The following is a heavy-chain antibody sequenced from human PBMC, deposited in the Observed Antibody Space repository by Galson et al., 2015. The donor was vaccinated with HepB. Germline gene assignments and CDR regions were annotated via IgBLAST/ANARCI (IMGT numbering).Heavy chain of an antibody. J-gene: IGHJ3*02. CDR3: ARHFRPYGAREDAVDI. D-gene: IGHD4-17*01. Sequence: QSGAEVIKPGGSLKISCKGSGYSFTSYWIGWVRQMPGKGLEWIGIIYPGDADAGYSPSFQGQVAISAYNSTSTAYRQWSSLKASDTAMYYCARHFRPYGAREDAVDIWGQGTMVTVSS. CDR2: IYPGDADA. V-gene: IGHV5-51*01. CDR1: GYSFTSYW.